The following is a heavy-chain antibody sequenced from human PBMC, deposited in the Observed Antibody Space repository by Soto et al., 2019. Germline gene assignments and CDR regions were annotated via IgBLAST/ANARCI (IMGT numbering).Heavy chain of an antibody. J-gene: IGHJ6*02. D-gene: IGHD6-6*01. CDR2: FYYSGST. CDR1: GGSISSSSYY. V-gene: IGHV4-39*01. CDR3: ATTPYSSSSITFYYYYYYGMDV. Sequence: PSETLSLTCTVSGGSISSSSYYWGWIRQPPGKGLEWIGSFYYSGSTYYNPSLKSRVTISVDTSKNQFSLKLSSVTAADTAVYYCATTPYSSSSITFYYYYYYGMDVWGQGTTVT.